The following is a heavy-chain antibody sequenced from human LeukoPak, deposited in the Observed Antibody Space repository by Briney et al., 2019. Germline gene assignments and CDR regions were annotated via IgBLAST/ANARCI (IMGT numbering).Heavy chain of an antibody. V-gene: IGHV3-30*02. Sequence: PGGSLRLSCAASGFTFSSYGMHWVRQAPGKGLEWVAFIRYDGSNKYYADSVKGRFTISRDNSKNTLYLQMNSLRAEDTAVYYCAKVSRIAARPGWFDPWGQGTLVTVSS. CDR2: IRYDGSNK. CDR1: GFTFSSYG. J-gene: IGHJ5*02. CDR3: AKVSRIAARPGWFDP. D-gene: IGHD6-6*01.